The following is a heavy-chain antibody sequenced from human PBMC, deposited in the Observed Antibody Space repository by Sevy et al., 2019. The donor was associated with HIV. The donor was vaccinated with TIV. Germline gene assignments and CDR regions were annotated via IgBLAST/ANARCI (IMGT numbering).Heavy chain of an antibody. J-gene: IGHJ3*02. Sequence: GGSLRLSCTASGFTFSRHWMHWVRQPPGKGLVWVSRINTDGSNTDYADSVKARFTISRDNAKNTLYLQMNRLRGEDTALYYCAKDITTIVGDAFDIWGQGTMVTVSS. CDR2: INTDGSNT. V-gene: IGHV3-74*01. CDR3: AKDITTIVGDAFDI. CDR1: GFTFSRHW. D-gene: IGHD3-22*01.